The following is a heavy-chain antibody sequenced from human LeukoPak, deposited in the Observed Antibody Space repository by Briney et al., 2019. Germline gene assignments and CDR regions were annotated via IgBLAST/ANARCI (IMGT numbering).Heavy chain of an antibody. CDR3: ARVPHYDILTGYATYFDY. J-gene: IGHJ4*02. Sequence: ASVKVSSKASVYTSTGYYMHWVRQAPGQGLEWMGWINPNSGGTNYAQKFQGRVTMTRDTSISTAYMELSRLRSDDTAVYYCARVPHYDILTGYATYFDYWGQGTLVTVSS. D-gene: IGHD3-9*01. CDR1: VYTSTGYY. CDR2: INPNSGGT. V-gene: IGHV1-2*02.